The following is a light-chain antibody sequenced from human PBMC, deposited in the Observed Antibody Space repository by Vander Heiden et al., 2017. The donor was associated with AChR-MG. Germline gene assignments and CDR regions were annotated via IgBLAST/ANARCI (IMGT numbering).Light chain of an antibody. CDR3: VLYMGSGIWV. J-gene: IGLJ3*02. V-gene: IGLV8-61*01. Sequence: QTAVTQQPAFPVSPGGPVKPTCGLSSGSVSTNYCPSWYQQTPGQAPRTIIQNTNTRSSGVPDRLSGSILGNKAALTITGAQADDECHYYCVLYMGSGIWVFGGGTKLTVL. CDR2: NTN. CDR1: SGSVSTNYC.